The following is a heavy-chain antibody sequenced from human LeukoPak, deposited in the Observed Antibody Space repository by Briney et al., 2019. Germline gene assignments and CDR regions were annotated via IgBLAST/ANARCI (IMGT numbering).Heavy chain of an antibody. CDR3: ARDNDYDFWSGYYPAPDY. V-gene: IGHV3-11*01. J-gene: IGHJ4*02. Sequence: PGGSLRLSCAASGFTFSDYYMSWIRQAPGKGLEWASYISSSGSTIYYADSVKGRFTISRDNAKNSLYLQMNSLRAEDTAVYYCARDNDYDFWSGYYPAPDYWGQGTLVTVSS. D-gene: IGHD3-3*01. CDR1: GFTFSDYY. CDR2: ISSSGSTI.